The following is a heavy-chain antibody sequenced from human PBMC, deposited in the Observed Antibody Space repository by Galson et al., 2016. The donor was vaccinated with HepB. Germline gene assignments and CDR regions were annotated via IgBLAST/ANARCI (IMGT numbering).Heavy chain of an antibody. CDR2: IHHPGST. Sequence: SETLSLTCTVSGYSITSVYHWGFIRQAPGKGLQWIGSIHHPGSTYYNPALKSRITMSVDLSKNQFFLKLRSVTAADTAMYYCVRNGLGHTGYDDNWFDPWGQETLVTVSS. J-gene: IGHJ5*02. CDR1: GYSITSVYH. D-gene: IGHD5-12*01. CDR3: VRNGLGHTGYDDNWFDP. V-gene: IGHV4-38-2*02.